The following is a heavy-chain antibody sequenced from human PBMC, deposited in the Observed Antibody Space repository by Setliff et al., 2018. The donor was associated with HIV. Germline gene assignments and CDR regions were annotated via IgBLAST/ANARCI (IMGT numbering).Heavy chain of an antibody. Sequence: SETLSLTCTVSSGSSGSISSYYWSWIRQPPGKGLEWIGYIYYSGSVNYNPSLKSRVTISIDTSKNQFSLKLSSVTAADTALYYCARVPPGFGKSLFHYAMDVWGQGTTVTVSS. V-gene: IGHV4-59*01. D-gene: IGHD3-10*01. CDR3: ARVPPGFGKSLFHYAMDV. CDR1: SGSSGSISSYY. J-gene: IGHJ6*02. CDR2: IYYSGSV.